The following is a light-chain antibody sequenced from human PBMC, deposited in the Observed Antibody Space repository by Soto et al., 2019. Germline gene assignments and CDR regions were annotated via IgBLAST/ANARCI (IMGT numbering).Light chain of an antibody. CDR3: AAWDDSLNANYV. V-gene: IGLV1-44*01. CDR2: SNN. CDR1: SSNIGSNT. Sequence: SALTQPPSASGTPGQRVTISCSGSSSNIGSNTVSWYQQLPGTAPKLLIYSNNQRPSGVPDRFSGSKSGTSASLAISGLQSEDEADYYCAAWDDSLNANYVFGTGTKVTVL. J-gene: IGLJ1*01.